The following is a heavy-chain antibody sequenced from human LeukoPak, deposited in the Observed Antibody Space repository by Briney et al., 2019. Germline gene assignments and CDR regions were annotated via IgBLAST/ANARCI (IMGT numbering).Heavy chain of an antibody. V-gene: IGHV4-39*01. CDR2: IHNAGST. D-gene: IGHD1-26*01. CDR1: GDSISSSTYY. J-gene: IGHJ4*02. Sequence: SETLSLTCTVSGDSISSSTYYWGWIRQPPGKGLEWIGSIHNAGSTYYHPSLKSRVSISVDTSKAHFSLKLRSATAADTAVYYCARHGGISGVGPTEDYWGQGTLVTVSS. CDR3: ARHGGISGVGPTEDY.